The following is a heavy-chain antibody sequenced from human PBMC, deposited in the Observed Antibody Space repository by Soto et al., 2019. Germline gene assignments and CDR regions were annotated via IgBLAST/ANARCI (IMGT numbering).Heavy chain of an antibody. CDR2: ISGSGXXX. J-gene: IGHJ6*04. Sequence: EVQLLESGGGLVQPGGSLRLSCAASGFTFSSYAMSWVRQAPGKGLEWVSAISGSGXXXXYADSVKGRFTISRDNSKXXXXXXXXXXXXXXXXXXXXXXXXXXXXXDVWGKGTTVTVSS. CDR3: XXXXXXXXXDV. V-gene: IGHV3-23*01. CDR1: GFTFSSYA.